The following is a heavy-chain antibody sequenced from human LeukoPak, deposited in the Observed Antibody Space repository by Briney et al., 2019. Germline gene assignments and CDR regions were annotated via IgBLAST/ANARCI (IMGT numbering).Heavy chain of an antibody. V-gene: IGHV1-46*01. CDR2: INPSGGST. CDR3: ARDNQAWKNFDY. D-gene: IGHD1-1*01. CDR1: GYTFTSYY. Sequence: ASVTVSCKASGYTFTSYYMHWARQAPGQGLEWMGIINPSGGSTSYAQKFQGRVTMTRDTSTSTVYMELSSLRSEDTAVYYCARDNQAWKNFDYWGQGTLVTVSS. J-gene: IGHJ4*02.